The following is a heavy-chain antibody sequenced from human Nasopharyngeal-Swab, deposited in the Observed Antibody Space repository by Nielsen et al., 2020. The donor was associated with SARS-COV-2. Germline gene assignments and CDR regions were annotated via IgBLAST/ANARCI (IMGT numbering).Heavy chain of an antibody. CDR1: GYTFTSYG. D-gene: IGHD6-19*01. CDR3: ARWAGIGDYYYGMDV. V-gene: IGHV1-18*01. Sequence: ASVKVSCKASGYTFTSYGISWVRQAPGQGLEWMGWISAYNGNTNYAQKLQGRVTMTTDTSTSTAYMELRSPRSDDTAVYYCARWAGIGDYYYGMDVWGQGTTVTVSS. J-gene: IGHJ6*02. CDR2: ISAYNGNT.